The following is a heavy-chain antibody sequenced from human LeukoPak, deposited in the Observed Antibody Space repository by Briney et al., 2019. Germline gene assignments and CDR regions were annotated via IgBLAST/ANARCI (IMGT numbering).Heavy chain of an antibody. J-gene: IGHJ4*02. D-gene: IGHD2-21*01. V-gene: IGHV3-66*01. CDR3: ARKAYCGGDCLDY. CDR1: GFTVSSNH. CDR2: IYSGGST. Sequence: PGGSLRLSCAASGFTVSSNHMTWVRQAPGKGLEWVSVIYSGGSTYYADFVKGRFTISRDNSKNTLYLQMNSLRAEDTAVYYCARKAYCGGDCLDYWGQGTLVTVSS.